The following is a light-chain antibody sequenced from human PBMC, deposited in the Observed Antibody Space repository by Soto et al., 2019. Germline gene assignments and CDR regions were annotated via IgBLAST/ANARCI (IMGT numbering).Light chain of an antibody. V-gene: IGKV4-1*01. CDR3: QQYYSGRRT. CDR1: QSVLFSSDNKNY. J-gene: IGKJ1*01. CDR2: WAS. Sequence: DIVMTQSPDSLAVSLGERATINCKASQSVLFSSDNKNYLAWYQQKPGQPPKLLIYWASTRESGVPDRFSGSGSGTDFTLTISSLQDEDVAVYYCQQYYSGRRTFGQGTKVEIK.